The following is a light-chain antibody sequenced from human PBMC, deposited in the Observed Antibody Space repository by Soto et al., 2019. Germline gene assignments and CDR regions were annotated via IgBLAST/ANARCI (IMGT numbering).Light chain of an antibody. J-gene: IGLJ3*02. V-gene: IGLV1-47*02. CDR1: SSNIGSNY. CDR3: AAWDDSLSVWV. CDR2: SNN. Sequence: QSVLTQPPSASGTPGQRVTISCSGSSSNIGSNYVYWYQQLPGTAPKLLIYSNNQRPSGVPDRFSGSKSGTSASLAISGLRSEDEADYYCAAWDDSLSVWVFGGGTQLTV.